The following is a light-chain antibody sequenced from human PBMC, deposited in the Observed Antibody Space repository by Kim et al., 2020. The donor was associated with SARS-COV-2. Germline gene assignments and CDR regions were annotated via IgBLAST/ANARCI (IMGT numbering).Light chain of an antibody. CDR1: SSNIGGNT. CDR3: AAWDDSLKGVV. V-gene: IGLV1-44*01. J-gene: IGLJ2*01. CDR2: RND. Sequence: ELTQPPSASGTPGQRVTISCTGSSSNIGGNTVTWYQHIPGTAPKFLIHRNDEPPSGVPDRFSGSKSGTSASLAISGLKSEDEADYHCAAWDDSLKGVVFGGGTQLTVL.